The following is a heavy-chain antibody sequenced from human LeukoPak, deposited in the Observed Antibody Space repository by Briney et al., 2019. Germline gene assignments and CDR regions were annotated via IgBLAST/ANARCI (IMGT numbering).Heavy chain of an antibody. CDR2: INPSGGST. CDR3: ARPILPLDTAMDFDY. Sequence: ASVKVSCKASGYTFTSYYMHWVRQAPGQGLEWMGIINPSGGSTSYAQKFQGRVTMTRDTSISTAYMELSRLRSDDTAVYYCARPILPLDTAMDFDYWGQGTLVTVSS. CDR1: GYTFTSYY. V-gene: IGHV1-46*01. D-gene: IGHD5-18*01. J-gene: IGHJ4*02.